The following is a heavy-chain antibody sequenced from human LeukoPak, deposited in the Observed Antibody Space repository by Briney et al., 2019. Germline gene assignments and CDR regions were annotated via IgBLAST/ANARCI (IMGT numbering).Heavy chain of an antibody. V-gene: IGHV3-73*01. CDR2: IRSKANSYAT. CDR1: GFTFSGSA. J-gene: IGHJ4*02. Sequence: GGSLRLSCTASGFTFSGSAMHWVRQASGEGLEGVGRIRSKANSYATVYAASVKGRFTISRDDSKNTAYLQMNSLKTEDTAVYYCTSGLSVRRSNNTPVDYWGQGTLVTVSS. CDR3: TSGLSVRRSNNTPVDY. D-gene: IGHD1-1*01.